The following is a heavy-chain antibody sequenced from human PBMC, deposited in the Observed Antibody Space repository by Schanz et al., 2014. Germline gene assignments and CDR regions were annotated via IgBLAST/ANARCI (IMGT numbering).Heavy chain of an antibody. CDR1: GFTFSRYW. D-gene: IGHD4-17*01. Sequence: EVQLVESGGELIQPGGSLRLSCEASGFTFSRYWMHWVRQAPGEGLEWVANIKQDGSEKYYVDSVKGRFTISRDNAKNSLYLQMTSPSPEETSVYCCVRDTDYDFDYWGQGTLVTVSS. V-gene: IGHV3-7*01. CDR2: IKQDGSEK. J-gene: IGHJ4*02. CDR3: VRDTDYDFDY.